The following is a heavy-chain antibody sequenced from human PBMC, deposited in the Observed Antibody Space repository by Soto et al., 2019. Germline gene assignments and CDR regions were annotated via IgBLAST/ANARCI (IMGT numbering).Heavy chain of an antibody. D-gene: IGHD2-21*02. CDR3: AICGGNSVYFDY. Sequence: QVQLQESGPGLVKPSQTLSLTCTVSGGSISSGDYYWSWIRQPPGKGLEWIGYIYYSGSTYYNPSLVSRVTISVDTSKNPFSLKMSSVTAADTAVYYCAICGGNSVYFDYWGQGTLVTVSS. CDR1: GGSISSGDYY. V-gene: IGHV4-30-4*01. J-gene: IGHJ4*02. CDR2: IYYSGST.